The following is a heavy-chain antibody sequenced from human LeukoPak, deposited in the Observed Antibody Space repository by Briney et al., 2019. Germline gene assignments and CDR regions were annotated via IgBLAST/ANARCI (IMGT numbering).Heavy chain of an antibody. J-gene: IGHJ4*02. Sequence: GGSLRLSCAASGFTFSSYEMNWVGQAPGKGLEWVSYIGSSGTTTYYADSVKGRFTISRDKAKNSLYLQMNSLRAEDTAVYYCARGDHPKWIPLRDHAFDYWGQGTLVTVSS. CDR1: GFTFSSYE. V-gene: IGHV3-48*03. CDR3: ARGDHPKWIPLRDHAFDY. CDR2: IGSSGTTT. D-gene: IGHD5-18*01.